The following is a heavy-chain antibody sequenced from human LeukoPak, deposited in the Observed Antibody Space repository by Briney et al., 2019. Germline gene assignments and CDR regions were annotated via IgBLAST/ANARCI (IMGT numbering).Heavy chain of an antibody. CDR1: GFTFSRYW. CDR2: IKQDGSDE. D-gene: IGHD2-15*01. J-gene: IGHJ4*02. CDR3: AKGGRSGYVDY. V-gene: IGHV3-7*03. Sequence: GGSLRLSCAASGFTFSRYWMSWVRQAPGKGLEWVATIKQDGSDEYYVDSVKGRFTISRDNSKNTLYLQMNSLRAEDTAVYYCAKGGRSGYVDYWGQGTLVTVSS.